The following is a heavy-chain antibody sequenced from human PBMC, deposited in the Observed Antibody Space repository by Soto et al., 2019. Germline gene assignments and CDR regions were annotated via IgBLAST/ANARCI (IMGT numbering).Heavy chain of an antibody. V-gene: IGHV3-30-3*01. D-gene: IGHD3-3*01. J-gene: IGHJ6*02. CDR3: DRADTIFDVVHNRLPSTSYGMDV. CDR2: ISYDGSNK. Sequence: PGGSLRLSCAASGFTFSSYARHWVRQAPGKGLEWVAVISYDGSNKYYADSVKGRVTISRDNSKNTLYLQMNSLRAEDTAVYYYDRADTIFDVVHNRLPSTSYGMDVWGQGTTVTVSS. CDR1: GFTFSSYA.